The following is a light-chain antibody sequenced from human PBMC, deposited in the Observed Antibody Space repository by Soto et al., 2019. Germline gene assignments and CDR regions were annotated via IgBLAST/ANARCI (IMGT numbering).Light chain of an antibody. CDR1: QSIRIY. V-gene: IGKV1-39*01. CDR3: QQLFGTRYS. J-gene: IGKJ2*03. CDR2: AAS. Sequence: DIQTTQSPSSLSASVGDRVTITCRASQSIRIYLNWYQQKPGKAPKPLIYAASTLLSGVPSRFSGSGSGTDFTLTITSLQPEDFATYYCQQLFGTRYSFGKGTKVDIK.